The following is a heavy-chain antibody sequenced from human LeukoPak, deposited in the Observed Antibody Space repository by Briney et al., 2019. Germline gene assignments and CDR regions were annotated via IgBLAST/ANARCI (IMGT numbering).Heavy chain of an antibody. V-gene: IGHV4-34*01. Sequence: SETLSLTCAVYGGSFSGYYWSWIRQPPGKGLEWIGEINHSGSTNYNPSLKSRVTISVDTSKNQFSLKLSSVTAAATAVYYCASDYVNPAGGGAAAGKVTPRRFDYWGQGTLVTVSS. J-gene: IGHJ4*02. CDR1: GGSFSGYY. D-gene: IGHD6-13*01. CDR3: ASDYVNPAGGGAAAGKVTPRRFDY. CDR2: INHSGST.